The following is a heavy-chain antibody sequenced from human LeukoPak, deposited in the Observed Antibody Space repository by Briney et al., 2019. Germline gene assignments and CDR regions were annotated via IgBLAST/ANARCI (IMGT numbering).Heavy chain of an antibody. V-gene: IGHV3-53*01. D-gene: IGHD3-10*01. CDR2: IYSGGTT. CDR1: GFTVSSNY. CDR3: ASGSGSYRTPYYYMDV. J-gene: IGHJ6*03. Sequence: GGSLRLSCAASGFTVSSNYMTWVRQAPGKGLEWVSVIYSGGTTYYADSVKGRFTLSRDNSKNTLYLQMNSLRAEDTAVYYCASGSGSYRTPYYYMDVWGTGTTVTVSS.